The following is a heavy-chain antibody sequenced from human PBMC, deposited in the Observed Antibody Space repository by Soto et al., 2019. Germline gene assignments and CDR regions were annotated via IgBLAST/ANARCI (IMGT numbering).Heavy chain of an antibody. CDR2: ISGSGGST. Sequence: GGSLRLSCAASGFTFSSYAMSWVRQAPGKGLEWVSAISGSGGSTYYADSVKGRFTISRDNSKNTLYLQMNSLRAEDTAVYYCRETAGDFWSGYRTGVPNKKNNGMDVWGQGTTVTVSS. V-gene: IGHV3-23*01. D-gene: IGHD3-3*01. CDR1: GFTFSSYA. CDR3: RETAGDFWSGYRTGVPNKKNNGMDV. J-gene: IGHJ6*02.